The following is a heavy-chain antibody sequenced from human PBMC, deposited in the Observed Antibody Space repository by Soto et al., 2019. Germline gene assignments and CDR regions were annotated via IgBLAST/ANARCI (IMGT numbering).Heavy chain of an antibody. CDR3: VRGYSGTYRIDF. V-gene: IGHV3-74*01. Sequence: GGSLRLSCAASGFTFSSYWMHWVRQVPGKGLVWVSRINSDGRTTNFTDSVKGRFIISRDNAKSTVHLQMNSLRAEDTAVYYCVRGYSGTYRIDFWGQGALVTVSS. J-gene: IGHJ4*02. CDR1: GFTFSSYW. CDR2: INSDGRTT. D-gene: IGHD1-26*01.